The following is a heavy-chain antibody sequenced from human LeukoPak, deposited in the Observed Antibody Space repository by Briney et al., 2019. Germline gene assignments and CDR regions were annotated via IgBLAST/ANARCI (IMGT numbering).Heavy chain of an antibody. Sequence: SVKVSCKASGGTFSSYAISWVRQAPGQGLEWMGGIIPIFGTANYAQKFQGRVTITADESTSTAYMELSSLRSEDTAVYHCARGRFARDLQNYYYGMDVWGQGTTVTVSS. V-gene: IGHV1-69*13. CDR3: ARGRFARDLQNYYYGMDV. CDR1: GGTFSSYA. D-gene: IGHD3-10*01. CDR2: IIPIFGTA. J-gene: IGHJ6*02.